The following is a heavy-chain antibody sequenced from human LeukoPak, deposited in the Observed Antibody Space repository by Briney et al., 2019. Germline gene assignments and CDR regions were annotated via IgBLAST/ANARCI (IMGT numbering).Heavy chain of an antibody. Sequence: SEALSLTCTVSHGSISSYYWSWIRQPPGKGLEWIGHVSYSGSTNYNPSLKSRVTISVDTSKNQFSLKLSSVTAADTAVYYCARHPDSSGWYGHFDYWGQGTLVTVSS. V-gene: IGHV4-59*08. CDR2: VSYSGST. CDR1: HGSISSYY. J-gene: IGHJ4*02. D-gene: IGHD6-19*01. CDR3: ARHPDSSGWYGHFDY.